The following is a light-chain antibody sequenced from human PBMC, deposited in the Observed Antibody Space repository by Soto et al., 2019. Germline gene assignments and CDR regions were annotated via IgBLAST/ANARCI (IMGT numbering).Light chain of an antibody. CDR1: SGDVGSYYL. Sequence: QSVLTQPASVSGSPGQSITISCTGSSGDVGSYYLVSWYQQQPGKAPKLIIHAGSKRASGVSDRFSGSKSGSTASLTISGLQAADEADYYCSSYASTGTHVLFGGGTKVTVL. CDR2: AGS. V-gene: IGLV2-23*01. J-gene: IGLJ2*01. CDR3: SSYASTGTHVL.